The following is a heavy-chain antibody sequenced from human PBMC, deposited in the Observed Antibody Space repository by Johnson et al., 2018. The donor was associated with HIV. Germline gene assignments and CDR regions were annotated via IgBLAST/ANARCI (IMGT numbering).Heavy chain of an antibody. V-gene: IGHV3-30*02. CDR1: GFTFNSYG. J-gene: IGHJ3*02. CDR3: LSPSDAFDI. Sequence: QVQLVESGGGLVQPGGSLRLSCVASGFTFNSYGMHWVRQAPGKGLEWVAVIWYDGSNKYYADSVKGRFTISRDNSKNTLYLQMKSLRAEDTAVYYCLSPSDAFDIWGQGTMVTVSS. CDR2: IWYDGSNK.